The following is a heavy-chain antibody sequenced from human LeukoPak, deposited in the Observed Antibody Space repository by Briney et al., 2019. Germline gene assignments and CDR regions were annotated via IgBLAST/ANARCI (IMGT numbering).Heavy chain of an antibody. D-gene: IGHD2-15*01. CDR3: AKDLVVVVAGYYYMDV. J-gene: IGHJ6*03. CDR1: GFTFSSHA. Sequence: GGSLRLSCAASGFTFSSHAMSWVRQAPGTGLEWVSAISGSGGSTYYADSVMRRFTISRDNSKNTLYLQMNRLRGEDTAVYYCAKDLVVVVAGYYYMDVWGKGTTVTVSS. CDR2: ISGSGGST. V-gene: IGHV3-23*01.